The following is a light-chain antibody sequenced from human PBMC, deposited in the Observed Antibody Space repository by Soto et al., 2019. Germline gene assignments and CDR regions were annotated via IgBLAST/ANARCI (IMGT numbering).Light chain of an antibody. Sequence: DIQMTHSPSTLSASVGHRVTITCRASQTISTWLAWYQQKPGKAPKLLIYDVSTLGSGVPSRFSGSGSGTDFTLTISSLQPDDFATYYCQQYNSYSRTFGQGTKVDI. CDR3: QQYNSYSRT. J-gene: IGKJ1*01. CDR2: DVS. V-gene: IGKV1-5*01. CDR1: QTISTW.